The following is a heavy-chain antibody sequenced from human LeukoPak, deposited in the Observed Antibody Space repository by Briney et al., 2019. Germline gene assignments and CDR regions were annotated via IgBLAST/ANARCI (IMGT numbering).Heavy chain of an antibody. CDR1: GFSFSSYA. V-gene: IGHV3-23*01. J-gene: IGHJ4*02. D-gene: IGHD3-10*01. Sequence: GGSLRLSCAASGFSFSSYAMSWIRQAPGKGLEWLSAISGTTGTTFYADSVKGRFTISRDNSKNTLYLQMNSLRAEDTAVYFCATGERMVRGDGVDYWGQGTLVTVSS. CDR3: ATGERMVRGDGVDY. CDR2: ISGTTGTT.